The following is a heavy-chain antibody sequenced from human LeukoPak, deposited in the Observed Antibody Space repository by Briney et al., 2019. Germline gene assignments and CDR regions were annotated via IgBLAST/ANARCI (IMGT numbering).Heavy chain of an antibody. D-gene: IGHD5-24*01. CDR2: IKQDGSEK. J-gene: IGHJ4*02. V-gene: IGHV3-7*01. CDR3: ARGDGSPSVDY. Sequence: GGSLRLSCAASGFTFSNYWMSWVRQAPGKGLEWVANIKQDGSEKYYVDSVKGRFTISRDNAKNSLYQQMNSLRAEDTAVYYCARGDGSPSVDYWGQGTLVTVSS. CDR1: GFTFSNYW.